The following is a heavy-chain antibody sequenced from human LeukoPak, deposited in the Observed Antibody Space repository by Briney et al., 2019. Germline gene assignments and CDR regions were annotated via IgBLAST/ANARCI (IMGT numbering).Heavy chain of an antibody. CDR1: GYTFTGYY. V-gene: IGHV1-2*02. J-gene: IGHJ4*02. CDR3: ARGPYSYGYGSDY. Sequence: GASVKVSCKASGYTFTGYYMHWVRQAPGQGLEWMGWINPNSGGTNYAQKFQGRVTMTRDTSISTAYTELSRLRSDDTAVYYCARGPYSYGYGSDYWGQGTLVTVSS. CDR2: INPNSGGT. D-gene: IGHD5-18*01.